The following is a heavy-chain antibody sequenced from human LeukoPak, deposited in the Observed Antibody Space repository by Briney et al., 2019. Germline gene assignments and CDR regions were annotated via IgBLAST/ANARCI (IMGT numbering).Heavy chain of an antibody. J-gene: IGHJ4*02. CDR2: INHSGST. Sequence: KTSETLSLTCAVYGGSFSGYYWSWIRQPPGKGLEWIGEINHSGSTNYNPSLKSRVTISVDTSKNQFSLKLSSVTAADTAVYYCARGGYSNYANFDYWGQGTLVTVSS. CDR1: GGSFSGYY. V-gene: IGHV4-34*01. D-gene: IGHD4-11*01. CDR3: ARGGYSNYANFDY.